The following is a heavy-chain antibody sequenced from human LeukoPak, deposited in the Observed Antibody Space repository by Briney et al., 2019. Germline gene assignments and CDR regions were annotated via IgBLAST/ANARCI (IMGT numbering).Heavy chain of an antibody. CDR2: ISGSGGST. D-gene: IGHD3-9*01. V-gene: IGHV3-23*01. Sequence: GGSLRLSCAASGFTFSSYAMSWVRQAPGKGLEWVSAISGSGGSTYYADSVKVRFTISRDNSKNTLYLQMNSLRAEDTAVYYCARRHYDILTGYYSLDYWGQGTLVTVSS. J-gene: IGHJ4*02. CDR3: ARRHYDILTGYYSLDY. CDR1: GFTFSSYA.